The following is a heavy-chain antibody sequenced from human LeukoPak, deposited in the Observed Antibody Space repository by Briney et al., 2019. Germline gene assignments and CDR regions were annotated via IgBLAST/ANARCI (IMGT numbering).Heavy chain of an antibody. CDR1: GGSISSGGYY. CDR2: IHYNGNT. Sequence: SQTLSLTCTVSGGSISSGGYYWSWIRQHPGKGLEWIGYIHYNGNTYYNPSLKSRVTISVDTSKNRFSLKLSSVTAADTAVFYCARGAMGGANWFDPWAREPWSPSPQ. D-gene: IGHD5-18*01. J-gene: IGHJ5*02. V-gene: IGHV4-31*03. CDR3: ARGAMGGANWFDP.